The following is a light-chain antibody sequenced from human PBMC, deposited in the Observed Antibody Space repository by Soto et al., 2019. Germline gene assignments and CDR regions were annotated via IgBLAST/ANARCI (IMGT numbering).Light chain of an antibody. V-gene: IGKV4-1*01. CDR2: WAS. J-gene: IGKJ2*01. CDR3: HQFYAAPFT. Sequence: DIVLTQSPDSLTVSLGERAAINCKSSQPILFSSNNKSNLTWYQQRPGQPPKLLIYWASIRASGVPDRFSGSGSGTDFNLTIDGLQPEDVALYFCHQFYAAPFTFGPGTKVEI. CDR1: QPILFSSNNKSN.